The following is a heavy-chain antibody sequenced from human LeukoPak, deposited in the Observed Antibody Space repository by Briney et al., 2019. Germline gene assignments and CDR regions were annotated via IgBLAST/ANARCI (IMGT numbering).Heavy chain of an antibody. V-gene: IGHV3-23*01. Sequence: PGGSLRLSCAASGFTFSNSAMTWVRQVPGKGLEWVSGISNSGDATYYADFVKCGFTIARDNAKNTLYLQMNSLRAEDTALYYCAKLRGKDGVRDSYDIWGQGTMVTVSS. CDR3: AKLRGKDGVRDSYDI. CDR1: GFTFSNSA. CDR2: ISNSGDAT. J-gene: IGHJ3*02.